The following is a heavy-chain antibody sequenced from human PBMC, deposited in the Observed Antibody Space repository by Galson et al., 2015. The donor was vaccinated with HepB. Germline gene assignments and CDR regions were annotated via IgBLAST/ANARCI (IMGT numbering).Heavy chain of an antibody. CDR3: TRDPYGVPNYDS. D-gene: IGHD3-10*01. CDR2: TDPDGSIT. CDR1: GFIFSSYW. V-gene: IGHV3-74*01. J-gene: IGHJ4*02. Sequence: SLRLSCAASGFIFSSYWMHWVRQAPVRVLVLVSRTDPDGSITAYGDSVKARFTISRDSAKNTLYLQLFGLRVEDTTVYYCTRDPYGVPNYDSWGQGPLLNVSS.